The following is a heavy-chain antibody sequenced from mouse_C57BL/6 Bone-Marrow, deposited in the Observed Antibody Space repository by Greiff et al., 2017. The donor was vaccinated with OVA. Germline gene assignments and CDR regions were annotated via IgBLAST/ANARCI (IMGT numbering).Heavy chain of an antibody. Sequence: EVKLEESGGGLVQPGGSMKLSCAASGFTFSDAWMDWVRQSPEKGLEWVAEIRNKANNHATYYAESVKGRFTISRDDSKSSVYLQMNSLRAEDTGIYYCTRSTMITAHVPFFAYWGQGTLVTVSA. CDR1: GFTFSDAW. D-gene: IGHD2-4*01. CDR3: TRSTMITAHVPFFAY. CDR2: IRNKANNHAT. V-gene: IGHV6-6*01. J-gene: IGHJ3*01.